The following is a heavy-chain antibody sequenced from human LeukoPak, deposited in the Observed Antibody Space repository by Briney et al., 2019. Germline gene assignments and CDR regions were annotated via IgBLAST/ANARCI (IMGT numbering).Heavy chain of an antibody. CDR3: TTHDYYGSGTFDI. CDR2: IKRKTNGGTT. D-gene: IGHD3-10*01. CDR1: GFTVSSND. J-gene: IGHJ3*02. Sequence: GGSLRLSCVASGFTVSSNDMSWVRQAPGKGLEWVGRIKRKTNGGTTDYGAPVKGRFTISRDDSKNTLYLQMNSLKTEDTAVYYCTTHDYYGSGTFDIWGQGTMVTVSS. V-gene: IGHV3-15*01.